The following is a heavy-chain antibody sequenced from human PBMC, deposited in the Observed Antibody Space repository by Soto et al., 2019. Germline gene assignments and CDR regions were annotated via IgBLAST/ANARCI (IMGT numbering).Heavy chain of an antibody. CDR2: IYYSGST. Sequence: SETLSLTCTVSGGSISSSSYYWGWIRQPPGKGLEWIGSIYYSGSTYYNPSLKSRVTISVDTSKNQFSLKLSSVTAADTAVYYCARLQDIVVVVAAIDYWGQGTLVTVSS. V-gene: IGHV4-39*01. J-gene: IGHJ4*02. CDR3: ARLQDIVVVVAAIDY. D-gene: IGHD2-15*01. CDR1: GGSISSSSYY.